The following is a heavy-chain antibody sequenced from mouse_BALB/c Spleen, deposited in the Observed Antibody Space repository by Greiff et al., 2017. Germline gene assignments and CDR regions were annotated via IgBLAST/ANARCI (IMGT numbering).Heavy chain of an antibody. Sequence: VQLQQSGAELVRPGTSVKISCKASGYTFTNYWLGWVKQRPGHGLEWIGDIYPGGGYTNYNEKFKGKATLTADTSSSTAYMQLSSLTSEDSAVYFCARSLFITTARGYWGQGTTLTVSS. CDR1: GYTFTNYW. V-gene: IGHV1-63*02. J-gene: IGHJ2*01. CDR3: ARSLFITTARGY. D-gene: IGHD1-2*01. CDR2: IYPGGGYT.